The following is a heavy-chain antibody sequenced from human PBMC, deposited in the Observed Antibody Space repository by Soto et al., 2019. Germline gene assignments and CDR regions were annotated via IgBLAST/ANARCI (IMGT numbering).Heavy chain of an antibody. J-gene: IGHJ6*02. D-gene: IGHD5-18*01. CDR2: IYYSGST. CDR1: GGSISSGGYY. CDR3: ARGTRGYSYGYGYYYGMDV. V-gene: IGHV4-31*03. Sequence: SETLSLTCTVSGGSISSGGYYWSWIRQHPGKGLERIGYIYYSGSTYYNQSLKSRVTISVDTSKNQFSLKLSSVTAADMAVYYCARGTRGYSYGYGYYYGMDVWGQGTTVTVSS.